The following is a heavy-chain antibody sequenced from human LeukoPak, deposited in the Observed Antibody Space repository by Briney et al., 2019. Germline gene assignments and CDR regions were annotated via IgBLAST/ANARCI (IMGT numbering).Heavy chain of an antibody. CDR2: INDSGTT. D-gene: IGHD4-17*01. CDR1: GGSVQDYN. V-gene: IGHV4-34*01. J-gene: IGHJ1*01. CDR3: ARGLGLYGLDL. Sequence: SETPSLTCAVRGGSVQDYNSSWLRQSPEKGLEWIGEINDSGTTHYNPSLKSRLTISVDTAKYQFSLRLRSLTAADTGVYYCARGLGLYGLDLWGPGTLVTVSS.